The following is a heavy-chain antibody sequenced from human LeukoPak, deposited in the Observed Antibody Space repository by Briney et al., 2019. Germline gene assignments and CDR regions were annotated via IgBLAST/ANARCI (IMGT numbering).Heavy chain of an antibody. J-gene: IGHJ6*03. V-gene: IGHV4-39*07. Sequence: SETLSLTCIVSGGSISSSNYYWGWIRQSPGKGLEWIGSIYSRGSTYYNPSLKSRVTISVDTSKIQFSLKLSSVTAADTAVYYCARSYSRFYYYYMDVWGKGTTVTISS. CDR1: GGSISSSNYY. D-gene: IGHD6-13*01. CDR3: ARSYSRFYYYYMDV. CDR2: IYSRGST.